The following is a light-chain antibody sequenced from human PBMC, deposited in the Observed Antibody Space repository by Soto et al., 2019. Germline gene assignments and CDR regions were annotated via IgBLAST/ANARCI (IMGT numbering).Light chain of an antibody. CDR1: SSNIGNNY. Sequence: QSALMQPPSVSAAPGQKVTISCSGSSSNIGNNYVSWYQQLPGTAPKLLIYDNNKRPSGIPDRFSGSKSGTSATLGITGLQTGDEADYYCGTWDSSLSAEAVFGGGTKLTVL. J-gene: IGLJ2*01. CDR2: DNN. V-gene: IGLV1-51*01. CDR3: GTWDSSLSAEAV.